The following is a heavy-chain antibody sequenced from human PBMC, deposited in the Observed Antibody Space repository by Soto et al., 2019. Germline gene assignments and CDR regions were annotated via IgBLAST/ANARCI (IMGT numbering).Heavy chain of an antibody. CDR1: GGSISSSSYY. J-gene: IGHJ6*02. V-gene: IGHV4-39*01. D-gene: IGHD2-21*01. CDR2: IYYSGST. Sequence: SETLSLTCTVSGGSISSSSYYWGWIRQPPGKGLEWIGSIYYSGSTHYNPSLKSRVTISVDTSKNQFSLKLSSVTAADTAVYYCARQGLRAVYYGMDVWGQGTTVTVSS. CDR3: ARQGLRAVYYGMDV.